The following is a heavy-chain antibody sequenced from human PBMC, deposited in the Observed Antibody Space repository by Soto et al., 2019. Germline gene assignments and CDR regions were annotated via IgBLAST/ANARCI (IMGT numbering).Heavy chain of an antibody. CDR3: AHRQQWLASNAFGY. J-gene: IGHJ4*02. CDR1: VLAHNTREEG. Sequence: QPVAQACTSPVLAHNTREEGVGRISQPPGKALEWLALIYWDDDKRYSPSLKSRLTIIKDTSKNQVVLTMTNMDPVDTATYFCAHRQQWLASNAFGYWGQGTLVTVSS. V-gene: IGHV2-5*02. D-gene: IGHD6-19*01. CDR2: IYWDDDK.